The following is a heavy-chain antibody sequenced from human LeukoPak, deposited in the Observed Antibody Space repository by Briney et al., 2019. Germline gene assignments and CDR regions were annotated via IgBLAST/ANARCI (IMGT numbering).Heavy chain of an antibody. CDR1: GFTFSSYG. CDR2: ISSSSSYI. V-gene: IGHV3-21*04. CDR3: AKDPTGISGYFDY. J-gene: IGHJ4*02. D-gene: IGHD3-10*01. Sequence: GGSLRLSCAASGFTFSSYGMNWVRQAPGKGLEWVSSISSSSSYIYYADSVKGRFTISRDNAKNSLYLQMNSLRAEDTALYYCAKDPTGISGYFDYWGQGTLVTVSS.